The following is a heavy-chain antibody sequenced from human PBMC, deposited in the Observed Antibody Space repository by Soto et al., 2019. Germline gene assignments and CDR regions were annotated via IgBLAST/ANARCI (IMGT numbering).Heavy chain of an antibody. CDR1: GFTVTSNY. V-gene: IGHV3-53*01. Sequence: GGSLRLSCAASGFTVTSNYMNWVRQAPGKGLEWVSIIYSSGTTYYADSVKGRFTISRDKSKNTLYLQMRNLRAEDTAIYYCARVDTYDYYYAMDVWGQGTKVTVSS. CDR2: IYSSGTT. CDR3: ARVDTYDYYYAMDV. D-gene: IGHD5-18*01. J-gene: IGHJ6*02.